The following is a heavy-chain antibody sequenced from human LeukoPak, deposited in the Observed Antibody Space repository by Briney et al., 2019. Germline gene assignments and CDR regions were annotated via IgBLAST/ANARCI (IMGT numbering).Heavy chain of an antibody. CDR3: AKDRGYYYDSSGYYYAPLGAFDI. J-gene: IGHJ3*02. V-gene: IGHV3-21*04. CDR1: GFSFSSYT. Sequence: SGGSLRLSCVASGFSFSSYTMTWVRQAPGKGLEWISSISSYSSYIHYADSVKGRFTISRDNSKNTLYLQMNSLRAEDTAVYYCAKDRGYYYDSSGYYYAPLGAFDIWGQGTMVTVSS. D-gene: IGHD3-22*01. CDR2: ISSYSSYI.